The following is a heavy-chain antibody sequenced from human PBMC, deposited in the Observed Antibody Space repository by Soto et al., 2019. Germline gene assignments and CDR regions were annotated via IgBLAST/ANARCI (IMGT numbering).Heavy chain of an antibody. D-gene: IGHD2-21*02. CDR2: ITGCGGTI. V-gene: IGHV3-23*01. Sequence: DVHLLESGGGLVQPGGSLRLSCAASGFSFNKYAMIWVRQAPGKGQEGVSGITGCGGTIEYAASVKGRFTLSRDISKNTVVLQKNSLSAEDTAMYYCAQDVVAGDGLWLVSDWGQGTLVTVS. J-gene: IGHJ4*02. CDR3: AQDVVAGDGLWLVSD. CDR1: GFSFNKYA.